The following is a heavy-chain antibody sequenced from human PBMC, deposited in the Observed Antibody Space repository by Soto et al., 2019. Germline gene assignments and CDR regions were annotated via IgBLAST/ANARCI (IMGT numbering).Heavy chain of an antibody. Sequence: SETLSLTCTVSGGSISSYYWSWIRQPPGKGLEWIGYIYYSGSTNYNPSLKSRVTISVDTSKNQFSLKLSSVTAADTAVYYCARVVQGYYYYYYMDVWGKGTTVTVSS. V-gene: IGHV4-59*01. CDR2: IYYSGST. J-gene: IGHJ6*03. CDR1: GGSISSYY. CDR3: ARVVQGYYYYYYMDV. D-gene: IGHD1-1*01.